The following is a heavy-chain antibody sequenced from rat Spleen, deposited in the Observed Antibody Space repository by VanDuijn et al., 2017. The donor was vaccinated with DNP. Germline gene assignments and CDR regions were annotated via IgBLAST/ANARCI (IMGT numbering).Heavy chain of an antibody. D-gene: IGHD1-9*01. V-gene: IGHV5-25*01. CDR2: ISTSDSGT. CDR1: GFTFANYY. Sequence: EAQLVESGGGLVQPGRSLKLSCAASGFTFANYYMAWVRQAPKRGLEWVATISTSDSGTYYPDSVKGRFTISRDNAKSSLYLQMNTLKSEDTATYYCARHPRYGYKEDYFDYWGQGVMVTVSS. CDR3: ARHPRYGYKEDYFDY. J-gene: IGHJ2*01.